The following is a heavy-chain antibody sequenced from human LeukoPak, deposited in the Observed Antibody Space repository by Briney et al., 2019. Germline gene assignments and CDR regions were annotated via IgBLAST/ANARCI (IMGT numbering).Heavy chain of an antibody. CDR3: ATGLLWFGELLYALDY. V-gene: IGHV1-24*01. CDR2: FDPEDGET. CDR1: GYTLTELS. J-gene: IGHJ4*02. D-gene: IGHD3-10*01. Sequence: ASVKVSCKVSGYTLTELSMHWVRQAPGKGLEWMGGFDPEDGETIYAQKFQGRVTMTEDTSTDTAYMEPSSLRSEDTAVYYCATGLLWFGELLYALDYWGQGTLVTVSS.